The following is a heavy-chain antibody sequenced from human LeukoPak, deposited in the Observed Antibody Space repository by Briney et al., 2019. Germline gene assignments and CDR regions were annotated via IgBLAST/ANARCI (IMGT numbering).Heavy chain of an antibody. V-gene: IGHV3-7*01. Sequence: GGSLRLSCAASGFSFGGSWMSWLRQAPGKGLEWVANIEQDEREIFYADSVKGRFTIFRDNAKNSLYLQMNSLRVEDTAVYYCATCRGPGWPGWYSDVWGRGTLVTVSS. J-gene: IGHJ2*01. D-gene: IGHD6-19*01. CDR1: GFSFGGSW. CDR3: ATCRGPGWPGWYSDV. CDR2: IEQDEREI.